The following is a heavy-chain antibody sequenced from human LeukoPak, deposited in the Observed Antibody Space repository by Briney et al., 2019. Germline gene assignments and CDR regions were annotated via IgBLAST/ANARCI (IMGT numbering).Heavy chain of an antibody. CDR2: IGSSSTYI. V-gene: IGHV3-21*01. J-gene: IGHJ4*02. D-gene: IGHD6-6*01. Sequence: GGSLRLSCAASGFIFSSHSMNWVRQAPGKGLEWVSFIGSSSTYIYYADSVKGRFTISRDNAKNSLNLQMNSLRAEDTAVYYCARDAYSSSSFDYWGQGTLVTVSS. CDR3: ARDAYSSSSFDY. CDR1: GFIFSSHS.